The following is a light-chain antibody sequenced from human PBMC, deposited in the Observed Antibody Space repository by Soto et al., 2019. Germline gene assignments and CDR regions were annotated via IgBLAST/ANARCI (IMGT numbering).Light chain of an antibody. CDR3: SSYTSSNTLV. Sequence: QSALTQPASVSGSPRQSITISCTGTSSDVGGYNYVSWYQQHPGKAPKLMIYEVSNRPSGVSNRFSGSKSANTASLTISGLQAEDEADYYCSSYTSSNTLVFGGGTKLTVL. CDR2: EVS. V-gene: IGLV2-14*01. J-gene: IGLJ3*02. CDR1: SSDVGGYNY.